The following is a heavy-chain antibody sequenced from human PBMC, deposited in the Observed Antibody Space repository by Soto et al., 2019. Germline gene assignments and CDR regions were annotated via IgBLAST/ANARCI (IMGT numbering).Heavy chain of an antibody. V-gene: IGHV3-30*03. CDR2: ISHDGHNK. CDR3: FENLFWRGY. CDR1: GFTFSRYG. Sequence: QVQLVESGGGVVQPGGSLRLSCAASGFTFSRYGMHWVRQAPGKGLEWVLLISHDGHNKYYADSVKGRFTISRDNSKNTVFLQMNSLRAEDTAVYYSFENLFWRGYWGQGTLVTVSS. D-gene: IGHD3-3*01. J-gene: IGHJ4*02.